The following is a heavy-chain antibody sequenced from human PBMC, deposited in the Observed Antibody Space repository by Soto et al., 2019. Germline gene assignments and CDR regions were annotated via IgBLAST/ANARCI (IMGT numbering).Heavy chain of an antibody. CDR3: ARDREYGGNSGGAAFDI. D-gene: IGHD2-21*02. CDR2: INPFGGST. V-gene: IGHV1-46*01. J-gene: IGHJ3*02. Sequence: ASVKVSCKASGYTFTSHYIHWVRQAPGQGLEWMAIINPFGGSTNYAQRFQGRVTMTTDTSTSTAYMELRSLRSDDTAVYYCARDREYGGNSGGAAFDIWGQGTMVTVSS. CDR1: GYTFTSHY.